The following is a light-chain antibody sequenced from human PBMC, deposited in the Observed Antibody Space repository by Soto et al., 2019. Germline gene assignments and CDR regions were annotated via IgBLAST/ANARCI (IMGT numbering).Light chain of an antibody. CDR1: QGLSSD. J-gene: IGKJ5*01. V-gene: IGKV1-9*01. CDR3: QQRNSYPIT. Sequence: DIQLTQSPSFLSASVGDRVTITCRASQGLSSDLALYQQKPGKAPKLLIYAASTLQSGFPSRFSGSGSGTEFTLTISTLPPEDFATYYCQQRNSYPITFGQGTRLEIK. CDR2: AAS.